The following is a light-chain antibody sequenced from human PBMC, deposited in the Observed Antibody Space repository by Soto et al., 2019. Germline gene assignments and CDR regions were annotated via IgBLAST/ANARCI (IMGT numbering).Light chain of an antibody. V-gene: IGLV1-40*01. CDR3: QSYDRSLSASNWV. CDR2: DNN. Sequence: QSVLRQPPSVSGAPGQRVTISCTGSSSNIGAGYGVHWYQQLPGTAPKLLIYDNNNRPSGVPDRFSGSKSGTSASLAITGLQAEDEADYYCQSYDRSLSASNWVFGGGTKLTVL. CDR1: SSNIGAGYG. J-gene: IGLJ3*02.